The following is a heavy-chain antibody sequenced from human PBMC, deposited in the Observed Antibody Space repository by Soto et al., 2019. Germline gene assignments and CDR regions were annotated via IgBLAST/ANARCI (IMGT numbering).Heavy chain of an antibody. CDR2: IYHSGST. V-gene: IGHV4-30-2*01. J-gene: IGHJ4*02. CDR3: ARSETHDYGVWGAFDY. CDR1: GGSISSGGYS. D-gene: IGHD4-17*01. Sequence: QLQLQESGSGLVKPSQTLSLTCAVSGGSISSGGYSWSWIRQPPGKGLEWIGYIYHSGSTYYNPSLKSRVTISVDRSKNQFTLKLISVTAADTAVYYCARSETHDYGVWGAFDYWGQGTLVTVSS.